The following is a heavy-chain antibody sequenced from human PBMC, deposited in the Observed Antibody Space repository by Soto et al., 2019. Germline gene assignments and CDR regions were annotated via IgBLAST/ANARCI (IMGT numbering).Heavy chain of an antibody. Sequence: QVQLQQWGAGLLKPSETLSLTCAVYGGSFSGYYWSWIRQPPGKGLEWIGEINHSGSTNYNPSLKSRVTISVDTSKNQFSLKLSSVTAADTSVYYCARRMVLPTRPNEAHDYWGHGTLVTVSS. CDR1: GGSFSGYY. CDR2: INHSGST. D-gene: IGHD6-6*01. CDR3: ARRMVLPTRPNEAHDY. J-gene: IGHJ4*01. V-gene: IGHV4-34*01.